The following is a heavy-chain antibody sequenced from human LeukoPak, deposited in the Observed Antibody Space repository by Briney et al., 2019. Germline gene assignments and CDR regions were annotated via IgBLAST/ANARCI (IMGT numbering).Heavy chain of an antibody. CDR1: GFTFSSYW. CDR2: IKEDGSEK. V-gene: IGHV3-7*01. J-gene: IGHJ1*01. CDR3: AREHDFGDHVYFQH. Sequence: GGSLRLSCAASGFTFSSYWMIWVRQAPGKGLEWVASIKEDGSEKYYVDSVKGRFTISRDNAKHSLYLQMNSLRAEDTAVYYCAREHDFGDHVYFQHWGQGTLVTVSS. D-gene: IGHD4-17*01.